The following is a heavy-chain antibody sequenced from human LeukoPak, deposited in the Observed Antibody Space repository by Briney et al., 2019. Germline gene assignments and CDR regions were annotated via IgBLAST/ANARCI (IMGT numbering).Heavy chain of an antibody. CDR3: VKDSHDTSGYYALNY. D-gene: IGHD3-22*01. V-gene: IGHV3-43*02. J-gene: IGHJ4*02. CDR1: GFTFSLYG. CDR2: ISGDGGST. Sequence: GGSLRLSCAASGFTFSLYGMHWLRQAPGKGLEWVSLISGDGGSTYYADSVKGRFTISRDNSKNSLYLQMNSLRTEDTALYFCVKDSHDTSGYYALNYWGQGTLVTVSS.